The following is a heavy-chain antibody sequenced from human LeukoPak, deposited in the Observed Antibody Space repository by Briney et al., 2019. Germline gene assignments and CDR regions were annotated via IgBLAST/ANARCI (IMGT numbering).Heavy chain of an antibody. CDR1: GFTFSDYY. Sequence: PGGSLRLSCAASGFTFSDYYMSWIRQAPGKGLEWVSYISSSGSTIYYADSVKGRFTISRDNAKNSLYLQMNSLRAEDTAVYYCARRNGHCSSTSCPGWFDPWGQGTLVTVSS. CDR3: ARRNGHCSSTSCPGWFDP. CDR2: ISSSGSTI. V-gene: IGHV3-11*01. J-gene: IGHJ5*02. D-gene: IGHD2-2*01.